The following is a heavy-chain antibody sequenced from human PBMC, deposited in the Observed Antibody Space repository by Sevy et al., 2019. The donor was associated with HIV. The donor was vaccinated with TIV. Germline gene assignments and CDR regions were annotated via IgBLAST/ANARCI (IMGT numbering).Heavy chain of an antibody. CDR2: INPNSGGT. Sequence: ASVKVSCKASGYTFTGYYMHWVRQAPGQGLEWMGWINPNSGGTNYAQKFQGRVTMTRDTSISTAYMELSRLRSDDTAVYYCARPPGIAAYDAFDIWGQGTMVTVS. V-gene: IGHV1-2*02. CDR1: GYTFTGYY. D-gene: IGHD6-13*01. CDR3: ARPPGIAAYDAFDI. J-gene: IGHJ3*02.